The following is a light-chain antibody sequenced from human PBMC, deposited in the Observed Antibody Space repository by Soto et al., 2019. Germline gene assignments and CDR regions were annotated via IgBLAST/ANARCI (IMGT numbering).Light chain of an antibody. J-gene: IGKJ3*01. CDR1: QSVGSGS. CDR3: QQYGISPFT. Sequence: EIVLTQSPGTLSLSPGERATLSCRASQSVGSGSLAWYQQKPGQAPRLLIYGASSRATGIPDRFSGSGSGTDFTLTISRLEPEDFTVYYCQQYGISPFTFGPGTKVDV. V-gene: IGKV3-20*01. CDR2: GAS.